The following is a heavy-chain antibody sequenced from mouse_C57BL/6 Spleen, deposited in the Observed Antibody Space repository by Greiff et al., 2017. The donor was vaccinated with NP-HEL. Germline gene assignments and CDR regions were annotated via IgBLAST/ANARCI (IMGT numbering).Heavy chain of an antibody. Sequence: EVQLVESGGGLVKPGGSLKLSCAASGFTFSSYAMSWVRQTPEKRLEWVATISDGGSYTYYPDNVKGRFTISRDNAKNNLYLQMSHLKSEDTAMYYWARTGYGSSLYAMDYWGQGTSVTVSS. CDR1: GFTFSSYA. V-gene: IGHV5-4*01. D-gene: IGHD1-1*01. CDR3: ARTGYGSSLYAMDY. CDR2: ISDGGSYT. J-gene: IGHJ4*01.